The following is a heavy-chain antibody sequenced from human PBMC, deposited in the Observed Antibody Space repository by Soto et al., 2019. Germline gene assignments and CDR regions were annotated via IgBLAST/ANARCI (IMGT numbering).Heavy chain of an antibody. J-gene: IGHJ5*02. D-gene: IGHD3-22*01. CDR3: ARLSSPDYYDSSGYYWDNNWFDP. CDR1: GGSSSNYY. Sequence: SETLSLTCTVSGGSSSNYYWSWIRQPPGKGLEWIGYIYYSGSTNYNPSLKSRVTISVDTSKNQFSLKLSSVTAADTAVYYCARLSSPDYYDSSGYYWDNNWFDPWGQGTLVTSP. CDR2: IYYSGST. V-gene: IGHV4-59*01.